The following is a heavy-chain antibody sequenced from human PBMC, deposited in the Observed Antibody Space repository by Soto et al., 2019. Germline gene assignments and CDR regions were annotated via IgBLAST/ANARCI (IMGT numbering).Heavy chain of an antibody. CDR1: GYSVTTSW. D-gene: IGHD3-10*01. CDR3: ARDGYDGSGSPYPAY. CDR2: IYPGDSDT. Sequence: GESLKISCKGSGYSVTTSWIGWVRQLPGKGLEWMGFIYPGDSDTRYSPSFQGQVTISADKSISTAYLQWNSLRASDTAVYYCARDGYDGSGSPYPAYWGPGTQVTVYS. J-gene: IGHJ4*02. V-gene: IGHV5-51*01.